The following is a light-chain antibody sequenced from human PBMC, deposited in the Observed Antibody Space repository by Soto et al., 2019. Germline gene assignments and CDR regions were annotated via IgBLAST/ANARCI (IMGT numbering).Light chain of an antibody. Sequence: DIQMTQSPSSLSASVGDRVTITCRASQSISSYLNWYQQKPGKDPKLLIYAASSLQSGVPSRFSGSEYGTDFTLTISSLQSEDFATYYCQQSYSTPYTCGQGTKLEIK. CDR2: AAS. CDR3: QQSYSTPYT. J-gene: IGKJ2*01. CDR1: QSISSY. V-gene: IGKV1-39*01.